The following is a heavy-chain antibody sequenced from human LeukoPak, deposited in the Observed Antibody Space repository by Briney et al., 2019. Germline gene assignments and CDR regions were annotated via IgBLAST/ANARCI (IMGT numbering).Heavy chain of an antibody. Sequence: GGSLRLSCAASGFTVSSNYMSWVRQAPGKGLEWVSVITSSGAYTDYADSVKGRFAISRDNSNNMLYLQMNSLRAEDTAEYYCAKRRGHGYGDFDNWGQGTLVTVSS. V-gene: IGHV3-23*01. CDR1: GFTVSSNY. CDR3: AKRRGHGYGDFDN. CDR2: ITSSGAYT. J-gene: IGHJ4*02. D-gene: IGHD5-18*01.